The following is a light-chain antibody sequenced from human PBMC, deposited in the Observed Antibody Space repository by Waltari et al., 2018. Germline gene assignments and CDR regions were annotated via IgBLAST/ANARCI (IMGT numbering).Light chain of an antibody. V-gene: IGKV1-17*01. CDR1: QAISSY. Sequence: DIQMTQSPSSLSASVGDRVTITCRASQAISSYLSWYQQRQGKPPRRLISAASSLESGVPSRFSGSGFGTEVTLTITCLQSEDFATYFCLQYYSDTFTFGPGTELVVK. CDR2: AAS. CDR3: LQYYSDTFT. J-gene: IGKJ3*01.